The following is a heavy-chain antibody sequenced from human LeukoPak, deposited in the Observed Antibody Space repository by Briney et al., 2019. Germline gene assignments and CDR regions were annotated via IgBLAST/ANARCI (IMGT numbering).Heavy chain of an antibody. Sequence: SETLSLTCTVSGGSISSYYWSWIRQPPGKGLGCIGYIHYTGSTNYNPSLKSRVTISVDTSKSQFSLKLSSVTAADTAVYYCARASYSYDINGWVPFDYWGQGTLVTVSS. V-gene: IGHV4-59*08. D-gene: IGHD3-22*01. J-gene: IGHJ4*02. CDR1: GGSISSYY. CDR3: ARASYSYDINGWVPFDY. CDR2: IHYTGST.